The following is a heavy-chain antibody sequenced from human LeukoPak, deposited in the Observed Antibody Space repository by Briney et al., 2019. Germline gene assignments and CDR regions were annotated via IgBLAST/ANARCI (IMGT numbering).Heavy chain of an antibody. CDR3: ARTQDTAMVDY. Sequence: PSETLSLTCAVCGGSFSGYYWSWIRQPPGKGLEWIGEINHSGSTNYNPSLKSRVTISVDTSKNQFSLKLSSVTAADTAVYYCARTQDTAMVDYWGQGTLVTVSS. V-gene: IGHV4-34*01. D-gene: IGHD5-18*01. J-gene: IGHJ4*02. CDR1: GGSFSGYY. CDR2: INHSGST.